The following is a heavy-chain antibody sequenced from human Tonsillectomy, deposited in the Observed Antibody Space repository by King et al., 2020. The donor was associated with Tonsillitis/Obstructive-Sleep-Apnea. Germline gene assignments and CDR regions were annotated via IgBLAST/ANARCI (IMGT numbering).Heavy chain of an antibody. J-gene: IGHJ4*02. CDR3: ARASEMSTINSPYDY. Sequence: VQLVQSGAEVKKPGESLKISCKGSGYSFTTYWIAWVRQMPGKGLEWMGIIYPGDSDTRYSPSFQRHVTISADKSISTAYLQWSSLKASDSVMYYCARASEMSTINSPYDYWGQGTQLTVSS. D-gene: IGHD5-24*01. V-gene: IGHV5-51*03. CDR2: IYPGDSDT. CDR1: GYSFTTYW.